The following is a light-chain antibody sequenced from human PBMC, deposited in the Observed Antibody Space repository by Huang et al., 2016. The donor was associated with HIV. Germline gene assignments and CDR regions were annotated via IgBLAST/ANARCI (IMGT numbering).Light chain of an antibody. CDR2: GAS. CDR1: QSVSSSY. Sequence: EIVLTQSPGTLSLSPGERATLSCRASQSVSSSYLAWYQQKPGQAPRLLIDGASSRATGIPDRVSGSGSGTDFTLTISRLEPEDFAVYSCQQYGSSPTFGGGTKEEIK. CDR3: QQYGSSPT. J-gene: IGKJ4*01. V-gene: IGKV3-20*01.